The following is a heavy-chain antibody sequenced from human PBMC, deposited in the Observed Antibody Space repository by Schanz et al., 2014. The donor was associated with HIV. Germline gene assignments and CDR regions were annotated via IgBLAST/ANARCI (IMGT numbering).Heavy chain of an antibody. D-gene: IGHD6-13*01. V-gene: IGHV3-30*18. Sequence: QDQLVESGGGVVQSGRSLRLSCAASGFTFSSYVMHWVRQAPGKGLEWVAVLSHDGSQKFYADSVKGRFTISRDNSKNTLFLQMNSLRGEDTAVYYCAKVGRIYSTTWIDHWGQGTLVTVSS. CDR1: GFTFSSYV. CDR2: LSHDGSQK. J-gene: IGHJ4*02. CDR3: AKVGRIYSTTWIDH.